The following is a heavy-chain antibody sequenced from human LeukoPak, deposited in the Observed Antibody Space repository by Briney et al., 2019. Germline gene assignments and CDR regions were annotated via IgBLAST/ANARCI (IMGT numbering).Heavy chain of an antibody. V-gene: IGHV3-30*18. Sequence: PGGSLRLSCAASGVTFSSYGMHWVCQAPGKGREWVAVISYDRSNKYYADSVKGRFTISRENFTKTLYLQMNSLRAEDTAVYYCAKDRNTYCGGDCYHFDYWGQGTLLTVS. CDR3: AKDRNTYCGGDCYHFDY. CDR1: GVTFSSYG. D-gene: IGHD2-21*02. CDR2: ISYDRSNK. J-gene: IGHJ4*02.